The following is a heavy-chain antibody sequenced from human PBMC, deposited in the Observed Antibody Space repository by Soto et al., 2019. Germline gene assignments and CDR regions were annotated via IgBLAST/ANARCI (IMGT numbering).Heavy chain of an antibody. CDR2: IIPILGIA. V-gene: IGHV1-69*04. CDR3: ARDLPVDTAMVTGYYYYYYGMDV. CDR1: GGTFSSYT. J-gene: IGHJ6*02. Sequence: ASVKVSCKASGGTFSSYTISWVRQAPGQGLEWMGRIIPILGIANYAQKFQGRVTITADKSTSTAYMELSSLRSEDTAVYYCARDLPVDTAMVTGYYYYYYGMDVWGQGTTVTVSS. D-gene: IGHD5-18*01.